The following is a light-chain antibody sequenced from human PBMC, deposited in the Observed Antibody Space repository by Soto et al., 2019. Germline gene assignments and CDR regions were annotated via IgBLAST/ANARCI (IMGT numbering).Light chain of an antibody. J-gene: IGLJ2*01. CDR3: AAWDAGVSGPA. Sequence: QAVVTQPPSASGTPGQRVTISCSGSSSNIGSKYVYWYQQLPGTAPKLLMYTNNQRPSGVPDRFSGSKSGTSASLAISGLRSEDEADYYCAAWDAGVSGPAFGGGTKVTVL. CDR2: TNN. V-gene: IGLV1-47*01. CDR1: SSNIGSKY.